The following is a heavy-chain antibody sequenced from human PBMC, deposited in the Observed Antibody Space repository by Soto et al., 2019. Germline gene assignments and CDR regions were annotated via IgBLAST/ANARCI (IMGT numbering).Heavy chain of an antibody. V-gene: IGHV1-3*01. J-gene: IGHJ4*02. CDR2: INAGNGNT. Sequence: QVQLVQSGAEVKKPGASVKVSCKASGYTFTSYAMHWVRQAPGQRLEWMGWINAGNGNTKYSQKFQGRVTITRDTSASTAYMELSSLRSEDTAVYYCASDYYDSSGYYWGLFDYWGQGTLVTVSS. D-gene: IGHD3-22*01. CDR1: GYTFTSYA. CDR3: ASDYYDSSGYYWGLFDY.